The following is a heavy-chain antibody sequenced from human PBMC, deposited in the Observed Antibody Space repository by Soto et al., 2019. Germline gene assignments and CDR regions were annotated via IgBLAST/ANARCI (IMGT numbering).Heavy chain of an antibody. J-gene: IGHJ4*02. CDR2: TYYRSKWST. CDR1: VVSVSRKSAA. CDR3: ARALAGSYDY. V-gene: IGHV6-1*01. D-gene: IGHD1-26*01. Sequence: SRTPSLTCAISVVSVSRKSAAWNWIRQSPSRGLEWLGRTYYRSKWSTDYAVSVKGRITVNPDTSKNPFSLHLNSVAPEDTAVYYCARALAGSYDYWGQGTLVTVSS.